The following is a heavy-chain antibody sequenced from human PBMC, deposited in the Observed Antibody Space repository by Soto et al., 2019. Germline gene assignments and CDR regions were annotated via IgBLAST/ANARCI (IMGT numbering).Heavy chain of an antibody. CDR2: ISAYNGNT. D-gene: IGHD3-10*01. CDR1: GYTFTSYG. V-gene: IGHV1-18*04. CDR3: ARSRFGESNEYNWFDP. Sequence: QVQLVQSGAEVKKPGASVKVSCKASGYTFTSYGISWVRQAPGQGLEWMGWISAYNGNTNYAQKLPGRVTMTTDTSTSTAYMELRSLRSDDTAVYYCARSRFGESNEYNWFDPWGQGTLVTVSS. J-gene: IGHJ5*02.